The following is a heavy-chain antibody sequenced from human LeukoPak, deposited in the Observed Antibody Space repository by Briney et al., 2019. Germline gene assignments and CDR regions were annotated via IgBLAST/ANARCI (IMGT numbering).Heavy chain of an antibody. Sequence: PSETLSLTCTVSGGSISSSSYYWGWIRQPPGKGLEWIGSIYYSGSTYYNPSLKSRVTISVDTSKNQFSLKLSSVTAADTAVYFCARDWAQHCSSISCYGPFDYWGQGTLVTVSS. CDR1: GGSISSSSYY. D-gene: IGHD2-2*01. CDR2: IYYSGST. V-gene: IGHV4-39*07. J-gene: IGHJ4*02. CDR3: ARDWAQHCSSISCYGPFDY.